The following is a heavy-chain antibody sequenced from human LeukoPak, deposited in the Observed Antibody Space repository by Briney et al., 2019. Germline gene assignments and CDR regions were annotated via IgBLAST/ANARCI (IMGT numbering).Heavy chain of an antibody. CDR3: ARDRRRPTILRMVRGVMGVDY. CDR2: ISSSSSTI. CDR1: GFTFSSYS. Sequence: PGGSLRLSCAASGFTFSSYSMNWVRQAPGKGLEWVSYISSSSSTIYYADSVKGRFTISRDNAKNSLYLQMNSLRAEDTAVYYCARDRRRPTILRMVRGVMGVDYWGQGTLVTVSS. V-gene: IGHV3-48*01. D-gene: IGHD3-10*01. J-gene: IGHJ4*02.